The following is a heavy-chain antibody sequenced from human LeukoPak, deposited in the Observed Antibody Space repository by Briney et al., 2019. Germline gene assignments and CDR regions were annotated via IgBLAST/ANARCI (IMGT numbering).Heavy chain of an antibody. CDR1: GGSISSSSYY. CDR3: AGHIEVYDYVWGSYLDY. J-gene: IGHJ4*02. Sequence: SETLSLTCTVSGGSISSSSYYWGWIRQPPGKGLEWIGSIYYSGSTYYNPSLKSRVTISVDTSKNQFSLKLSSVAAADTAVYYCAGHIEVYDYVWGSYLDYWGQGTLVTVSS. D-gene: IGHD3-16*01. CDR2: IYYSGST. V-gene: IGHV4-39*01.